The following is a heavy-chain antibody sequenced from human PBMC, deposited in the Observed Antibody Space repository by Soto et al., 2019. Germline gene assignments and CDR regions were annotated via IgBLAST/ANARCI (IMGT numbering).Heavy chain of an antibody. J-gene: IGHJ4*02. CDR1: GVSFSTYA. Sequence: QVQMQESGPGLVTPSETLSLTCTVSGVSFSTYAWSWLRQAPGQGLEWIGSIYYSGSSNYNPSLKSRVTMSVDTSKNQLSLKLSSVTAADTAVYYCARDQVGPFDYLGEGTLVTVS. CDR3: ARDQVGPFDY. V-gene: IGHV4-59*01. CDR2: IYYSGSS.